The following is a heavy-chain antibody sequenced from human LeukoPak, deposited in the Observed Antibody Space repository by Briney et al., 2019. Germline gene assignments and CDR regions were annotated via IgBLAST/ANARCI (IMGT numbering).Heavy chain of an antibody. CDR1: GGSFSGYY. CDR3: ARVPRKAYYYDSSGTPVGFDY. Sequence: SETLSLTCAVYGGSFSGYYWSWIRQPPGKGLERIGEINHSGSTNYNPSLKSRVTISVDTSKNQFSLKLSSVTAADTAVYYCARVPRKAYYYDSSGTPVGFDYWGQGTLVTVSS. V-gene: IGHV4-34*01. J-gene: IGHJ4*02. CDR2: INHSGST. D-gene: IGHD3-22*01.